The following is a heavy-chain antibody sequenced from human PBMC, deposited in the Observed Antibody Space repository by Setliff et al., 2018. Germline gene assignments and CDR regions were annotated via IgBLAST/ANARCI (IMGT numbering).Heavy chain of an antibody. V-gene: IGHV1-2*04. J-gene: IGHJ6*02. D-gene: IGHD1-26*01. CDR1: GYTFTGYY. CDR2: INPNSGGT. Sequence: ASVKVSCKASGYTFTGYYTHWVRQAPGQGLEWMGWINPNSGGTNYAQKFQGWVTMTRDTSISTAYMELSRLRSDDTAVYYCARDLLYSGSYFGYYYGMDVWGQGTTVTVSS. CDR3: ARDLLYSGSYFGYYYGMDV.